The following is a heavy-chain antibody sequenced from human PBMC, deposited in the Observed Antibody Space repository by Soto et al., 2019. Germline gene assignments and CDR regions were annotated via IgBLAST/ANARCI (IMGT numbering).Heavy chain of an antibody. V-gene: IGHV3-23*01. CDR2: IISSGDST. J-gene: IGHJ4*02. Sequence: EVQLLESGGGLVQPGGSLRLSCAASGVTFSSHAMSWVRQAPGKGLEWVATIISSGDSTNYADSVKGRFTISRDNSKNTLFLQMNSLRAEYTAVYYCAKGYCSGGTCHSVFDCWGQGTLVTVSS. CDR1: GVTFSSHA. D-gene: IGHD2-15*01. CDR3: AKGYCSGGTCHSVFDC.